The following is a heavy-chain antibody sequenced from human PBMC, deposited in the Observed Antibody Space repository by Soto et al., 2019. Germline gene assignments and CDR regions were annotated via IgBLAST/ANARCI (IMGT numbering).Heavy chain of an antibody. J-gene: IGHJ6*02. CDR3: ARGAVTTNYYYYGMDV. Sequence: ASVKVSCKASGYTFTSYGISWVRQAPGQGLEWMGWISAYNGNTNYAQKLQGRVTMTTDTSTSTAYMELRSLRSDDTAVYYCARGAVTTNYYYYGMDVWGQGTTVAVSS. CDR1: GYTFTSYG. V-gene: IGHV1-18*01. CDR2: ISAYNGNT. D-gene: IGHD4-4*01.